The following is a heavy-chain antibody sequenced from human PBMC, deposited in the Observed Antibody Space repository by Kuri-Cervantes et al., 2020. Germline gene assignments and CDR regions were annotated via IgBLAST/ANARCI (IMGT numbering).Heavy chain of an antibody. CDR2: ISAYNGDT. V-gene: IGHV1-18*01. J-gene: IGHJ5*02. CDR3: ASLQAIAAGEDWFDP. Sequence: ASVKVSCKASGYTFTSYGISWVRQAPGQGLGWMGWISAYNGDTNYAQKLQGRVTMTTDTSTSTAYMELSSLRSEDTAVYYCASLQAIAAGEDWFDPWGQGTLVTDSS. CDR1: GYTFTSYG. D-gene: IGHD6-13*01.